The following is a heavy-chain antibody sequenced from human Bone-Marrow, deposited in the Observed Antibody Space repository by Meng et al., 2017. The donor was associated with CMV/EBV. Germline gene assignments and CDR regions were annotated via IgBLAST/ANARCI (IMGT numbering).Heavy chain of an antibody. CDR2: ISSSGSTI. J-gene: IGHJ6*02. CDR1: GFTFSSYE. CDR3: ASPYSSSWSYYYGMDV. D-gene: IGHD6-13*01. Sequence: GGSLRLSCAASGFTFSSYEMNWVRQAPGKGLEWVSYISSSGSTIYYADSVKGRFTISRDNAKNSLYLQMNSLRAEDTAVYYCASPYSSSWSYYYGMDVWGQGTTVTVSS. V-gene: IGHV3-48*03.